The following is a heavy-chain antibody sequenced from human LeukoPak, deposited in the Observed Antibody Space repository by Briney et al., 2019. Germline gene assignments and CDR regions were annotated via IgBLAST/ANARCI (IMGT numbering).Heavy chain of an antibody. D-gene: IGHD3-22*01. Sequence: PEGSLRLSCAASGFTFSSYSMNWVRQAPGKGLEWVSYISSSSSTIYYADSVKGRFTISRDNAKNSLYLQMNSLRAEDTAVYYCARQHYYDRPDAFDIWGQGTMVTVSS. J-gene: IGHJ3*02. V-gene: IGHV3-48*01. CDR3: ARQHYYDRPDAFDI. CDR2: ISSSSSTI. CDR1: GFTFSSYS.